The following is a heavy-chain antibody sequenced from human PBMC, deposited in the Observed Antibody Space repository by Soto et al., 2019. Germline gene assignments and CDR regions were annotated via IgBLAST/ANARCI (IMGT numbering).Heavy chain of an antibody. J-gene: IGHJ4*02. CDR3: TTEEIVSAGIYFDY. CDR1: GFTFSNAW. Sequence: GGSLRLSCAESGFTFSNAWLAWVRQAPGICLEWIGLIKSKTDGETTAYAATVKGRFTISRDDSKNTVYLQMDSLKAEDTGVYYCTTEEIVSAGIYFDYWGQGTLVTVSS. D-gene: IGHD2-2*01. CDR2: IKSKTDGETT. V-gene: IGHV3-15*01.